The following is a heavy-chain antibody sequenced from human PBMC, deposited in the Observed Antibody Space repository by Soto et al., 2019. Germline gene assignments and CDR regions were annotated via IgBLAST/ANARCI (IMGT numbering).Heavy chain of an antibody. J-gene: IGHJ6*03. CDR3: ARESPYDFWSASTYHMDV. V-gene: IGHV3-66*01. CDR1: GFTVSSNY. CDR2: IYSGGST. D-gene: IGHD3-3*01. Sequence: GRSLRLYCAASGFTVSSNYMSWVRQAPGKGLEWVSVIYSGGSTYYADSVKGRFTISRDNSKNTLYLQMNSLRAEDTAVYYCARESPYDFWSASTYHMDVWGKGNTVTV.